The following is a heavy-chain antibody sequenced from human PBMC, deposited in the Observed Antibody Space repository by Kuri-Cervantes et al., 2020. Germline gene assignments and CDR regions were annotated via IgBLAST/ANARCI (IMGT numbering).Heavy chain of an antibody. CDR1: GFTFSSYA. V-gene: IGHV3-15*01. D-gene: IGHD2-2*01. CDR2: IKSKTDGGTT. Sequence: GGSLRLSCAASGFTFSSYAMHWVRQAPGKGLEWVGRIKSKTDGGTTDYAAPVKGRFTISRDDSKNTLYLQMNSLKTEDTAVYYCTTDVDQLLFHDAFDIWGQGTMVTVSS. CDR3: TTDVDQLLFHDAFDI. J-gene: IGHJ3*02.